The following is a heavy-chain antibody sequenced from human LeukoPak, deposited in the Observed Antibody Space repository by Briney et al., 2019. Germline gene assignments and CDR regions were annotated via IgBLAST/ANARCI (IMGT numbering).Heavy chain of an antibody. CDR3: AKDPYYGSGSYRSVDY. CDR1: GFTFSSYA. CDR2: ISGSSDST. J-gene: IGHJ4*02. Sequence: GGSLRLSCAASGFTFSSYAMSWVRQAPGKGLELVSAISGSSDSTYYADSVKGRFTISRDNSKNTLYLQMNSLRAEDTAVYYCAKDPYYGSGSYRSVDYWGQGTPVTVSS. V-gene: IGHV3-23*01. D-gene: IGHD3-10*01.